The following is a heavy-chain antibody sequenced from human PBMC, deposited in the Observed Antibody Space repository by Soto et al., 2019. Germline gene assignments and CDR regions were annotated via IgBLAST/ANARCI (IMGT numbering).Heavy chain of an antibody. CDR2: IYYSGST. CDR3: ARRHEDYDILTGYYTSWFDP. J-gene: IGHJ5*02. D-gene: IGHD3-9*01. CDR1: GGSISSYY. V-gene: IGHV4-59*08. Sequence: SETLSLTCTVSGGSISSYYWSWIRQPPGKGLEWIGYIYYSGSTNYNPSLKSRVTISVDTSKNQFSLKLSSVTAADTAVYYCARRHEDYDILTGYYTSWFDPWGQGALVTVSS.